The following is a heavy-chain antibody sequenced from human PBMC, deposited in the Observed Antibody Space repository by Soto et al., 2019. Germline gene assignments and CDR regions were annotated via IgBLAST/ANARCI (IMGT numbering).Heavy chain of an antibody. CDR3: ARLIKTDYGDYADAFDI. D-gene: IGHD4-17*01. J-gene: IGHJ3*02. Sequence: QLQLQESGPGLVKPSETLSLTCTVSGGSISSSSYYWGWIRQPPGKGLEWIGSIYYSGSTSYNPSLKSRVTISVDTSKNRFSLKLSSVTAADTAVYYCARLIKTDYGDYADAFDIWCQGTMVTVSS. V-gene: IGHV4-39*01. CDR2: IYYSGST. CDR1: GGSISSSSYY.